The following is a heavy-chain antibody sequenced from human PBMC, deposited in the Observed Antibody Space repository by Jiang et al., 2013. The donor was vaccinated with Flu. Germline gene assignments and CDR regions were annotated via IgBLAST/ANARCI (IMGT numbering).Heavy chain of an antibody. Sequence: GLVKPSQTLSLTCTVSGGSISSGGYYWSWIRQHPGKGLEWIGYIYYSGSTYYNPSLKSRVTISVDTSKNQFSLKLSSVTAADTAVYYCASVREWGQLGYCSSTSCYKFDYWGQGTLVTVSS. CDR3: ASVREWGQLGYCSSTSCYKFDY. CDR2: IYYSGST. J-gene: IGHJ4*02. CDR1: GGSISSGGYY. V-gene: IGHV4-31*03. D-gene: IGHD2-2*02.